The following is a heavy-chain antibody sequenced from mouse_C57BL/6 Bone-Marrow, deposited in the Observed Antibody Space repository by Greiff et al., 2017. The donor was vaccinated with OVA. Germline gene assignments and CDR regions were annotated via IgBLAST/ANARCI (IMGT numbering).Heavy chain of an antibody. CDR3: AREAYYYGSGGY. D-gene: IGHD1-1*01. CDR2: IDPSDGDT. Sequence: QVQLQQPGAELVMPGASVKLSCKASGYTFTSYWMHWVKQRPGQGLEWIGEIDPSDGDTNYNEKFKGKSTMTVDKSSSTAYMQLSSLTSEDSAVYYCAREAYYYGSGGYWGQGTRVTVSA. V-gene: IGHV1-69*01. J-gene: IGHJ3*01. CDR1: GYTFTSYW.